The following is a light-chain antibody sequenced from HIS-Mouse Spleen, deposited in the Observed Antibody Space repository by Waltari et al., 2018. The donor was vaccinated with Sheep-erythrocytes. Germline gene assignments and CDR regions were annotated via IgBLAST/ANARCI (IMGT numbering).Light chain of an antibody. Sequence: DIQMTQSPSSVSASVGDRITITCRASQCISSWLSWYQQKPGKAPKLLIYAASSLQSGVPSRFSGSGSGTDFTLTISSLQPEDFATYYCQQANSVPITFGQGTRLEIK. CDR3: QQANSVPIT. CDR2: AAS. CDR1: QCISSW. V-gene: IGKV1-12*01. J-gene: IGKJ5*01.